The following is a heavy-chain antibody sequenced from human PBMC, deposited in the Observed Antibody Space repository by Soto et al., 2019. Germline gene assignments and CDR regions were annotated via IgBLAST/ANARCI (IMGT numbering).Heavy chain of an antibody. CDR3: ARDTGGGTFDF. J-gene: IGHJ4*02. D-gene: IGHD2-8*02. CDR1: GYTFSSYA. Sequence: GASVKVSCKASGYTFSSYAMHWVRQAPGQRLEWMGWINAGYGNTKSSQKFQDRVTISRDTSASTAYMELTSLRSEDTAVYYCARDTGGGTFDFWGQGTLVTVPS. V-gene: IGHV1-3*01. CDR2: INAGYGNT.